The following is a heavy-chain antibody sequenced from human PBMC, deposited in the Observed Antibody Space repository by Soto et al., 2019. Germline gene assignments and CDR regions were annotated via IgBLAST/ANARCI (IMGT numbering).Heavy chain of an antibody. J-gene: IGHJ1*01. CDR2: ISSTGSYI. Sequence: GRSLRLSSIASAFSLNAYSLNGVRQTPGKGLEWISSISSTGSYIDYADSVRGRFTISRDTAKNSVYFQTNRLRTKHTALYFCEGGMTLTWCHLVFWGQ. CDR1: AFSLNAYS. D-gene: IGHD1-26*01. V-gene: IGHV3-21*01. CDR3: EGGMTLTWCHLVF.